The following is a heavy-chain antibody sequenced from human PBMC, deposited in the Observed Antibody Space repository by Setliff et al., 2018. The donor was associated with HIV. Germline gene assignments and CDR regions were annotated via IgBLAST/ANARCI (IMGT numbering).Heavy chain of an antibody. V-gene: IGHV4-39*01. Sequence: PSETLSLTCTVSGGSISRRDYCWGWIRQPPGKGLEWIGSVYYTWNTYYNPSLKSRVTVSVDTSKNQFSLKLSSVTAADTAVYYCASGREAVAGALHFDYWGQGTLVTVSS. D-gene: IGHD6-19*01. CDR3: ASGREAVAGALHFDY. CDR1: GGSISRRDYC. CDR2: VYYTWNT. J-gene: IGHJ4*02.